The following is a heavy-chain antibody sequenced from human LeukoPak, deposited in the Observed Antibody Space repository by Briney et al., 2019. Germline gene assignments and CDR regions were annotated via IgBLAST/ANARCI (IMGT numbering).Heavy chain of an antibody. D-gene: IGHD5-18*01. Sequence: PSETLSLTCTVSGGSISSGGYYWSWIRQHPGKGLEWIGYIYYSGSTYYNPSLKSRVTISVDTSKNQFSLKLSSVTAADTAVYYCARDAYSYGGETDYWGQGTLVTVPS. CDR3: ARDAYSYGGETDY. CDR1: GGSISSGGYY. V-gene: IGHV4-31*03. CDR2: IYYSGST. J-gene: IGHJ4*02.